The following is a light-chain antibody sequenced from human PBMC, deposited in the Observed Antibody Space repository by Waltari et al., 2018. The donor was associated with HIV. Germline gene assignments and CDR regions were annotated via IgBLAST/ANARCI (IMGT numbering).Light chain of an antibody. J-gene: IGLJ2*01. Sequence: QSALTQSASVSGSPGQSITISCTGTGGDIGGYNYVSWYQQQPGKAPKLLIYDVTDRPSGISDRFSGSKSGNTASLTISGLQAEDEADYYCSSYTISSTVVFGGGTKLTVL. V-gene: IGLV2-14*03. CDR3: SSYTISSTVV. CDR2: DVT. CDR1: GGDIGGYNY.